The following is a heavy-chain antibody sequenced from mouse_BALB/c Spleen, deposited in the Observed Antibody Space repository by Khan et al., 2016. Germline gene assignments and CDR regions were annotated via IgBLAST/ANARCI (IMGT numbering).Heavy chain of an antibody. D-gene: IGHD2-3*01. CDR1: GYTFTTYT. Sequence: QVQLQQSGAELARPGASVKMSCKASGYTFTTYTMFWVKQRPGQGLEWIGYINPSSDYTDYNQKFKDKATLTADKSSSTAYMQLNSLTSEDSADEYGAREGWLLGYFDDWGQGTTLTVSS. CDR2: INPSSDYT. V-gene: IGHV1-4*01. CDR3: AREGWLLGYFDD. J-gene: IGHJ2*01.